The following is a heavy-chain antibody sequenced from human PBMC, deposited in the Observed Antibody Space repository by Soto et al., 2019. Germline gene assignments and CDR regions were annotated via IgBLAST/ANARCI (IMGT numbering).Heavy chain of an antibody. D-gene: IGHD6-19*01. CDR1: GLTLSSYP. CDR3: AKNSWVAVAVHAFDI. J-gene: IGHJ3*02. V-gene: IGHV3-23*01. CDR2: ISGSGGST. Sequence: PGGTQILSSADSGLTLSSYPMALVRPAPGKGLEWVSAISGSGGSTYYADSVKGRFTISRDNSKNTLYLQMNSLRAEDTAVYYCAKNSWVAVAVHAFDIWGQGKMVT.